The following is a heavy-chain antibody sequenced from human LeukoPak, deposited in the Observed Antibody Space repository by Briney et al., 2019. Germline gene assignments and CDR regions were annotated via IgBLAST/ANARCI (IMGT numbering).Heavy chain of an antibody. CDR2: IYYSGST. Sequence: PSETLSLTCTVSGGPISSYYWSRIRQPPGKGLEWIGYIYYSGSTNYNPSLKSRVTISVDTSKNQFSLKLSSVTAADTAVYYRARADYYGSGSYLQYFDYWGQGTLVTVSS. J-gene: IGHJ4*02. V-gene: IGHV4-59*01. CDR3: ARADYYGSGSYLQYFDY. CDR1: GGPISSYY. D-gene: IGHD3-10*01.